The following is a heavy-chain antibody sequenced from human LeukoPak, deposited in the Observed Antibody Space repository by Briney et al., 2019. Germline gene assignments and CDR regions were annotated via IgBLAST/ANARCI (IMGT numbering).Heavy chain of an antibody. Sequence: GGSLRLSCAASGFTFSNAWMSWVRQAPGKGLEWVSYISSSSSTIYYADSVKGRFTISRDNAKNSLYLQMNSLRAEDTAVYYCAKVPLLRFLEWLFDYWGQGTLVTVSS. J-gene: IGHJ4*02. CDR2: ISSSSSTI. D-gene: IGHD3-3*01. CDR1: GFTFSNAW. V-gene: IGHV3-48*04. CDR3: AKVPLLRFLEWLFDY.